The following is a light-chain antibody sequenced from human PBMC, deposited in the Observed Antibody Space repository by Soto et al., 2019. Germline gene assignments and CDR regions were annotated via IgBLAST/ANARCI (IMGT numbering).Light chain of an antibody. V-gene: IGKV3-20*01. Sequence: IVWTRSPGTLSLSPWEIATLSCRAMQRVSSSYLAWYQQKPGQAPRLLIYGISTRDTGVPARFSGSGSGTDFTLTIRRLEPEDFAVYYCQQYTDWPLTFGQGTKVDIK. CDR1: QRVSSSY. CDR2: GIS. J-gene: IGKJ1*01. CDR3: QQYTDWPLT.